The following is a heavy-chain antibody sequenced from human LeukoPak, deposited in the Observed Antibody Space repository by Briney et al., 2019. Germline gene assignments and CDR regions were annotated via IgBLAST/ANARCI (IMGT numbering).Heavy chain of an antibody. CDR3: AKTSTYCSSTSCPNWFDP. V-gene: IGHV3-23*01. CDR1: GFTFCCYA. D-gene: IGHD2-2*01. Sequence: PGGALRLSCAGSGFTFCCYAMSWVRQAPGRVQGWVSAISGSGGSTYYAASVRRRFTISRDNYKNTLSLQMNSLRAEDTAVYYCAKTSTYCSSTSCPNWFDPWGQGTRVTVSS. CDR2: ISGSGGST. J-gene: IGHJ5*02.